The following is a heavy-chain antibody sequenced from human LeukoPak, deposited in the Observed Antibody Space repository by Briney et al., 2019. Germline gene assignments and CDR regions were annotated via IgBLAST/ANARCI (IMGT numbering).Heavy chain of an antibody. Sequence: PGGSPRLSCAASGFTLRSYAMSWVRQAPGKGPQWVSGISASGGRTYYADSVKGRFTISRDTSRNTLYLQMDSLRADDTAVYYCGKDPNGDYVGAFDMWGQGTTVTVSS. V-gene: IGHV3-23*01. D-gene: IGHD4-17*01. CDR1: GFTLRSYA. J-gene: IGHJ3*02. CDR3: GKDPNGDYVGAFDM. CDR2: ISASGGRT.